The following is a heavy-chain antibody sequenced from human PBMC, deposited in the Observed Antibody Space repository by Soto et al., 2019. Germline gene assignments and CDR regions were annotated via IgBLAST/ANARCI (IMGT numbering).Heavy chain of an antibody. Sequence: QVQLQQWGAGLLKPSETLSLTCAVYGGSFRGYYWSWIRQPPGKGLEWIAEINHSGYTNYNPSLKSRVTISVDTSKNQFSLKLRSVIAADTAVYFCARLGFCSGDSCARYYWGQGTLVTVSS. CDR3: ARLGFCSGDSCARYY. D-gene: IGHD2-15*01. J-gene: IGHJ4*02. CDR1: GGSFRGYY. V-gene: IGHV4-34*01. CDR2: INHSGYT.